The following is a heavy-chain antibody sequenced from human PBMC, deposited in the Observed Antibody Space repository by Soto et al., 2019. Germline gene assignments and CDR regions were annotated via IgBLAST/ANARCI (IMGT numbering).Heavy chain of an antibody. Sequence: ASVKVSCKASGYTFTSYYMHWVRQAPGQGLEWMGIINPSGGSTSYAQKFQGRVTMTRDTSTSAVYMELSSLRSEDTAVYYCARAQCSGGSCYYYYGMDVWGQGTTVTVS. J-gene: IGHJ6*02. CDR1: GYTFTSYY. V-gene: IGHV1-46*01. D-gene: IGHD2-15*01. CDR2: INPSGGST. CDR3: ARAQCSGGSCYYYYGMDV.